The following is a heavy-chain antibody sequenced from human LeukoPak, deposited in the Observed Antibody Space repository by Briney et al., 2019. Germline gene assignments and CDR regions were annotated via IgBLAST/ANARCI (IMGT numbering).Heavy chain of an antibody. J-gene: IGHJ4*02. CDR2: INHSGST. CDR3: ARGLYYDYVWGSYPAYYFDH. D-gene: IGHD3-16*02. Sequence: SETLSLTRAVYGGSFSGYYWSWIRQPPGKGLEWIGEINHSGSTNYNPPPKSRVTISVDTSTNQFYLKLSSVTAADTAVYYCARGLYYDYVWGSYPAYYFDHWGQGTLVTVSS. V-gene: IGHV4-34*01. CDR1: GGSFSGYY.